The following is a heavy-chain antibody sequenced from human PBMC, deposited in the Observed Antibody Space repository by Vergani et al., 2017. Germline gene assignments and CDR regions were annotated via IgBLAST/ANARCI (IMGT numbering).Heavy chain of an antibody. Sequence: QVQLVESGGGVVQPGRSLRLSCAASGFTFSSYAMHWVRQAPGKGLEWVAVISYDGSNKYYADSVKGRFTISRDNSKNTLYLQMNSLRAEDTAVYYCAGDRGDCSGGSCDFYGMDVWGQGTTVTVSS. D-gene: IGHD2-15*01. CDR3: AGDRGDCSGGSCDFYGMDV. J-gene: IGHJ6*02. CDR2: ISYDGSNK. CDR1: GFTFSSYA. V-gene: IGHV3-30-3*01.